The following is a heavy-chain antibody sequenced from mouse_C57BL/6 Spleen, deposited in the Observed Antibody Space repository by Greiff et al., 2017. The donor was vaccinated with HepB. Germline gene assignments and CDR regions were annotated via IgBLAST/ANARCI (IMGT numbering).Heavy chain of an antibody. V-gene: IGHV1-66*01. CDR1: GYSFTSYY. J-gene: IGHJ2*01. CDR3: ARTAIYYDYDVSFDY. D-gene: IGHD2-4*01. CDR2: IYPGSGNT. Sequence: VQRVESGPELVKPGASVKISCKASGYSFTSYYIHWVKQRPGQGLEWIGWIYPGSGNTKYNEKFKGKATLTADTSSSTAYMQLSSLTSEDSAVYYCARTAIYYDYDVSFDYWGQGTTLTVSS.